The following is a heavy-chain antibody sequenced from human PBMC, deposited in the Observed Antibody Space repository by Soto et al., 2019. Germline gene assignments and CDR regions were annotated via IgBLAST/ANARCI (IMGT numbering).Heavy chain of an antibody. J-gene: IGHJ6*02. V-gene: IGHV3-74*01. D-gene: IGHD3-3*01. CDR2: INSDGSST. Sequence: GGSLRLSCAASGFTFSSYWMHWVRQAPGKGLVWVSRINSDGSSTSYADSVKGRFTISRDNAKNTLYLQMNSLRAEDTAVYYCARRPYDFWSGFPVPYGMDVWGQGTTVTVSS. CDR1: GFTFSSYW. CDR3: ARRPYDFWSGFPVPYGMDV.